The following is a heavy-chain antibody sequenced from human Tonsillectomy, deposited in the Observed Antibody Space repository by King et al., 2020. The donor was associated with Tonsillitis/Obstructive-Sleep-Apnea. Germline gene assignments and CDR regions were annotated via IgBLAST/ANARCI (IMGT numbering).Heavy chain of an antibody. CDR1: GFSLSNARMG. V-gene: IGHV2-26*01. Sequence: VTLKESGPVLLKPTETLTLTCTVSGFSLSNARMGVSWIRQPPGKALHWLAHIFLNDTKSYSTSPQSRLTVSKDTSKNQVVLTMTNIEAVDTATYYCARFEGGLFYYYMDVWGKGTTVTVSS. CDR2: IFLNDTK. D-gene: IGHD3-9*01. J-gene: IGHJ6*03. CDR3: ARFEGGLFYYYMDV.